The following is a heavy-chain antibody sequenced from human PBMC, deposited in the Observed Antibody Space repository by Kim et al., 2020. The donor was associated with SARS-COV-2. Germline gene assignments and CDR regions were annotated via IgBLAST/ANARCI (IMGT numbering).Heavy chain of an antibody. CDR1: GVMFSSYW. CDR3: ARSPYYGSGRMTFDY. Sequence: GGSLRLSCAASGVMFSSYWMSWVRQAPGKGLVWVANINQDGSEKYYVDSVKGRFTISRDNAKNSLYLQMNSLRAEDTAVYYCARSPYYGSGRMTFDYWG. V-gene: IGHV3-7*01. J-gene: IGHJ4*01. D-gene: IGHD3-10*01. CDR2: INQDGSEK.